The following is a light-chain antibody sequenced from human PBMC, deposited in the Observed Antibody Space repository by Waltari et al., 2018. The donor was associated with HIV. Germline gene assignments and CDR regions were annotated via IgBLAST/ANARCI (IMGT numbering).Light chain of an antibody. CDR2: KDP. CDR3: QSTDKTGTLVL. J-gene: IGLJ2*01. V-gene: IGLV3-25*03. Sequence: SSELTQPPSVSVSPGQTARITCSGDALPNHYASWYQQKPGQVPVLIISKDPKRPTTTPERFSGSSSGTTATLTISAVQAGDEADYYCQSTDKTGTLVLFGGGTQLTV. CDR1: ALPNHY.